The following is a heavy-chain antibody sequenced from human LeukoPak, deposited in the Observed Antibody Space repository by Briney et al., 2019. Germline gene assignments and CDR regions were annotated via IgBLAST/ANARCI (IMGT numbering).Heavy chain of an antibody. CDR3: ARAPSDYYDSSGYNSWFDP. CDR1: GFTFSSYS. CDR2: ISSSSYI. J-gene: IGHJ5*02. V-gene: IGHV3-21*01. D-gene: IGHD3-22*01. Sequence: PGGSLRLSCAASGFTFSSYSMNWVRQAPGKGLEWVSSISSSSYIYYADSVKGRFTISRDNAKNSLYLQMNSLRAEDTAVYYCARAPSDYYDSSGYNSWFDPWGQGTLVTVSS.